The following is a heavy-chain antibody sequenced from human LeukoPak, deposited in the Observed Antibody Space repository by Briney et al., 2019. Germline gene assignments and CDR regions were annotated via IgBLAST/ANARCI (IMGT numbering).Heavy chain of an antibody. CDR3: ARDTAMVTYWFDP. D-gene: IGHD5-18*01. V-gene: IGHV1-2*02. CDR2: INPNSGRT. Sequence: GASVKVSCKASGYTFTGYYMHWVRQAPGQGLEWMGWINPNSGRTNYAQKFQGRVTMTRDTSISTAYMELSRLRSDDTAVYYCARDTAMVTYWFDPWGQGTLVTVSS. CDR1: GYTFTGYY. J-gene: IGHJ5*02.